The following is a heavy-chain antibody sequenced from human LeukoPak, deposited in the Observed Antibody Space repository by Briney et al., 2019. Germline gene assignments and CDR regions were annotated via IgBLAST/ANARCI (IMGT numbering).Heavy chain of an antibody. CDR2: TKQDGREK. J-gene: IGHJ4*02. Sequence: GGSLRLSRSPSGFTFSSSWMRWVRQAPGKGLECVANTKQDGREKYYVDSVQRQFPIPRDHTKYPIYLHMESLSAENTPMYYCASPQRLATENYFDYWGQGTLVTV. V-gene: IGHV3-7*01. D-gene: IGHD6-25*01. CDR3: ASPQRLATENYFDY. CDR1: GFTFSSSW.